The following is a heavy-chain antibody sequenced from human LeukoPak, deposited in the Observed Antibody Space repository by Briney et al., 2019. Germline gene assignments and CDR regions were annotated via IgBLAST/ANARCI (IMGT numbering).Heavy chain of an antibody. CDR3: AKTYYYGSGSLGYFDY. J-gene: IGHJ4*02. CDR2: IYSGGST. D-gene: IGHD3-10*01. CDR1: GFSFSNYG. Sequence: GGSLRLSCAASGFSFSNYGMSWVRQAPGKGLEWVSVIYSGGSTYYADSVKGRFTISRDNSKNTLYLQMNSLRAEDTAVYYCAKTYYYGSGSLGYFDYWGQGTLVTVSS. V-gene: IGHV3-53*01.